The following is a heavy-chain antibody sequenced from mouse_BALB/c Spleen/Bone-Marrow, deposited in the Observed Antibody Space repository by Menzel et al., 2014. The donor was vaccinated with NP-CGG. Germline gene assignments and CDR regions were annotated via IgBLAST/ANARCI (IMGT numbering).Heavy chain of an antibody. Sequence: EVMLVESGGGLVQPGGSRKVSCAASGFTFSSFGMHWVRQAPEKGLEWVAYISSGSSTIYYADTVKGRFTTSKDNPKNTLFLQMTSLRCEDTAMYYCARSTMITTGYYYAMDYWGQGTSVTVSS. CDR1: GFTFSSFG. J-gene: IGHJ4*01. D-gene: IGHD2-4*01. CDR2: ISSGSSTI. CDR3: ARSTMITTGYYYAMDY. V-gene: IGHV5-17*02.